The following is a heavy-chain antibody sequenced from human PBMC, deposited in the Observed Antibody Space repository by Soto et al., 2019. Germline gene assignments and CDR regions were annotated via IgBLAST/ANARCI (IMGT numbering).Heavy chain of an antibody. CDR3: VRQGIGYTHGLVDV. CDR1: SGPSSSHN. CDR2: VYHTGGT. V-gene: IGHV4-59*08. Sequence: QVQLQQSGPGLVKPSETLSLTCTVSSGPSSSHNWGWIRQTPGRGLEWIGYVYHTGGTSYNPSLISGVTVSATTSTTHISLTLTSVTAADTAVYYCVRQGIGYTHGLVDVWGQGPTATVSS. D-gene: IGHD5-12*01. J-gene: IGHJ6*02.